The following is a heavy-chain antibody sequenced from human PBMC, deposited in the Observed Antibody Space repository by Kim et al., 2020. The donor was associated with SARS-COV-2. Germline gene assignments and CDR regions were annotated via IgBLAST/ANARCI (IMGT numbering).Heavy chain of an antibody. D-gene: IGHD3-3*01. CDR1: GGSISSGNYY. CDR3: ARISGITIFGVVITGPFDY. V-gene: IGHV4-31*03. Sequence: SETLSLTCTVSGGSISSGNYYWSWIRQHPGKGLEWIGYIYYGGSTYYNPSLKSRVTISVDTSKNQFSLKLSSVTAADTAVYYCARISGITIFGVVITGPFDYWGQGTLVTVSS. J-gene: IGHJ4*02. CDR2: IYYGGST.